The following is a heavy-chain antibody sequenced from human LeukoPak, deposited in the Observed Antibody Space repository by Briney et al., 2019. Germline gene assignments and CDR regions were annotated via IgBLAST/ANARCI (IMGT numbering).Heavy chain of an antibody. CDR3: AKTGTPWYYFDY. CDR1: GFTFRSYW. Sequence: GGSLRLSCAASGFTFRSYWMSWVRQAPGKGLEWVANIKQDGSEKYYVDSVKGRFTISRDNSKNTLYLQMNSLRAEDTAVYYCAKTGTPWYYFDYWGQGTLVTVSS. V-gene: IGHV3-7*03. J-gene: IGHJ4*02. CDR2: IKQDGSEK. D-gene: IGHD1-1*01.